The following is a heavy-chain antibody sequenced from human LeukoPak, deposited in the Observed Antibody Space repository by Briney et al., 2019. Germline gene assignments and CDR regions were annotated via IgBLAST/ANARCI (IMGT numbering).Heavy chain of an antibody. D-gene: IGHD2-21*02. CDR2: IKQDGIEK. J-gene: IGHJ6*04. Sequence: PGGSLRLSCAASGFTFSSYWMTWVRQAPGKGLEWVANIKQDGIEKYYVDSVKGRFTISRDNAENSMYLQMNSLRAEDTAVYFCARALGVTPPYYFSYDMDVWGKGATVTVSS. V-gene: IGHV3-7*03. CDR3: ARALGVTPPYYFSYDMDV. CDR1: GFTFSSYW.